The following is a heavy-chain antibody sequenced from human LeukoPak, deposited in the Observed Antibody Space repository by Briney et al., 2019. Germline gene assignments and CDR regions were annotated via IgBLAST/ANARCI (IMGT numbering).Heavy chain of an antibody. J-gene: IGHJ6*03. CDR2: INHSGST. CDR1: GGSFSGYY. CDR3: ARGWGYDFWSGYSAYYMDV. Sequence: PSETLSLTCAVYGGSFSGYYWSWIRQPPGKGREWIGEINHSGSTNYNPSLKSRVTISVDTSKNQFSLKLSSVTAADTAVYYCARGWGYDFWSGYSAYYMDVWGKGTTVTVSS. V-gene: IGHV4-34*01. D-gene: IGHD3-3*01.